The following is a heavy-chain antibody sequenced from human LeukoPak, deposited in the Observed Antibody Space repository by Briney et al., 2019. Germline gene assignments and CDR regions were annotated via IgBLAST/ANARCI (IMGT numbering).Heavy chain of an antibody. CDR3: AREPYYYDSSGYYWPDAFDI. CDR2: IYTSGST. J-gene: IGHJ3*02. CDR1: GGSISSGSYY. D-gene: IGHD3-22*01. V-gene: IGHV4-61*02. Sequence: SQTLSLTCTVSGGSISSGSYYWSWIRQPAGKGLEWIGRIYTSGSTNYNPSLKSRVTISVDTSKNQFSLKLSSVTAADTAVCYCAREPYYYDSSGYYWPDAFDIWGQGTMVTVSS.